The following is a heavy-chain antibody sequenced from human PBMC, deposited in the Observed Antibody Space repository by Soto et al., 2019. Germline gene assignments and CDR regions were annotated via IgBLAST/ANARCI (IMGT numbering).Heavy chain of an antibody. D-gene: IGHD5-18*01. V-gene: IGHV3-74*01. CDR3: AREVSHGYVLRGMDV. J-gene: IGHJ6*02. Sequence: EVQLVESGGGLVQPGGSVRLSCAASKFTITSYWMHWVRQAPGKGLVWVSRINSDGSSISYADAVKGRFTISRDNAKNTLYLEMNSLRVEDTAVYCCAREVSHGYVLRGMDVWGQGTTVTVFS. CDR2: INSDGSSI. CDR1: KFTITSYW.